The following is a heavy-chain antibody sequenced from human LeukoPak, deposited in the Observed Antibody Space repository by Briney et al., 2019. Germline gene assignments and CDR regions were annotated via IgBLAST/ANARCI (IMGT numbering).Heavy chain of an antibody. CDR2: INNSEST. D-gene: IGHD3-10*01. Sequence: SETLSLTCAVYGGSFSGYYWSWIRQPPGKGLEWIGEINNSESTNYNAALKSRVTISVDTSKTKSSLKLSSVTAADTAVYYCARRKYFTMVRGVIANWFTPWGERTLATVSS. J-gene: IGHJ5*02. CDR3: ARRKYFTMVRGVIANWFTP. V-gene: IGHV4-34*01. CDR1: GGSFSGYY.